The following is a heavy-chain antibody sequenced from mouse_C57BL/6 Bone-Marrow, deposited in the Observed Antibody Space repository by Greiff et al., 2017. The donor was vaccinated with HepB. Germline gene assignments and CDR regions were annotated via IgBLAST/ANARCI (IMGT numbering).Heavy chain of an antibody. CDR3: ARRGPYYGSSNWYFDV. D-gene: IGHD1-1*01. CDR1: GYTFTSYW. V-gene: IGHV1-55*01. CDR2: IYPGSGST. Sequence: VQLQQPGAELVKPGASVKMSCKASGYTFTSYWITWVKQRPGQGLEWIGDIYPGSGSTNYNEKFKSKATLTVDTSSSTAYMQLSSLTSEDSAVYYCARRGPYYGSSNWYFDVWGTGTTVTVSS. J-gene: IGHJ1*03.